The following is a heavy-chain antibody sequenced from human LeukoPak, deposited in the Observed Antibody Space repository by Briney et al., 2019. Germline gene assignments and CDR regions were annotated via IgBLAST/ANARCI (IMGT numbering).Heavy chain of an antibody. V-gene: IGHV3-30*01. CDR2: ISYDGSNK. J-gene: IGHJ4*02. Sequence: QTGGSLRLSCAASGFTFSGYAMQWVRQAPGKGLECVAVISYDGSNKYYADSVKGRFTISRDNSKNTQYLQMNSLRAEDTAMFHCARGYGVPPLPDYWGQGTLVTVSS. CDR3: ARGYGVPPLPDY. CDR1: GFTFSGYA. D-gene: IGHD1-14*01.